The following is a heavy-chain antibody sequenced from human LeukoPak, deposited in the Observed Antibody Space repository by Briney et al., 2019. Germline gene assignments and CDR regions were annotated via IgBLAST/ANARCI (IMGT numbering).Heavy chain of an antibody. CDR1: GITFSNSW. Sequence: GGSRRLSCTTSGITFSNSWMSWVRQAPGKGLEWVATIRPDGSEGYYADSVRGRFTISRDNSKNSFYLQMSSLRAEDTGVFYCARDVAYSAFDYWGQGTLVTVSS. CDR2: IRPDGSEG. V-gene: IGHV3-7*01. J-gene: IGHJ4*02. CDR3: ARDVAYSAFDY. D-gene: IGHD2-21*01.